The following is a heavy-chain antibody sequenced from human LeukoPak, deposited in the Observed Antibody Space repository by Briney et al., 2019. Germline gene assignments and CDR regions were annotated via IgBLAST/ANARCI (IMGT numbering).Heavy chain of an antibody. CDR2: INTNTGNP. CDR1: VYTFTSYP. J-gene: IGHJ5*02. D-gene: IGHD3/OR15-3a*01. V-gene: IGHV7-4-1*02. CDR3: AREFTRVTWTWFDP. Sequence: ASVKDSLKASVYTFTSYPMNWVRQAPGQGLEWMGWINTNTGNPTYAQGFTGRFVFSLDTSVSTAYLQISSLKAEDTAVYYCAREFTRVTWTWFDPWGQGTLVTVSS.